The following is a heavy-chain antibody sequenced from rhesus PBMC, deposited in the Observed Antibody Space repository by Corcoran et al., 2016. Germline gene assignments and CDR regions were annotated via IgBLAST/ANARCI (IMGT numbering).Heavy chain of an antibody. V-gene: IGHV4-173*01. CDR2: ISGSGGST. CDR3: ARDSRGPRY. Sequence: QLQLQESGPGLVKPSETLSLTCAVSCGSISSNYWSWIRQPPGKGLDWIGRISGSGGSTDYNPSLKSRVTISTGTSKNQCSLKLSSVTAADTAVDYCARDSRGPRYWGQGVLVTVSS. J-gene: IGHJ4*01. CDR1: CGSISSNY.